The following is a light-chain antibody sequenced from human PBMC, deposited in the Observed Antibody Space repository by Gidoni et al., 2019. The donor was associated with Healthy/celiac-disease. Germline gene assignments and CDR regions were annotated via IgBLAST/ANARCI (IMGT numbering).Light chain of an antibody. CDR3: QQRSNWPIT. Sequence: EIVLTQYPATLSLSPGERATLSFRASQSVSSYLAWYQQKPGQAPRLLIYDASNRATGIPARFSVSGSGTDFTLTISSLEPEDFAVYYCQQRSNWPITFGQGTRLEIK. J-gene: IGKJ5*01. CDR1: QSVSSY. V-gene: IGKV3-11*01. CDR2: DAS.